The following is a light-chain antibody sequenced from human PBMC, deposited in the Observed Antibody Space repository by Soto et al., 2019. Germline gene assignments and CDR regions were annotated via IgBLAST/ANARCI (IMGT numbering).Light chain of an antibody. CDR3: NSYTSNNTYV. J-gene: IGLJ1*01. CDR2: DVT. Sequence: QSVLTQPASVSGSPGHAITISCSGTSSDVGAVNYVSWYQQHPGKAPKLMIYDVTNRPSGVSNRFSGSKSGNTASLTISGLRAEDEADYYCNSYTSNNTYVFGTGTKVTVL. V-gene: IGLV2-14*03. CDR1: SSDVGAVNY.